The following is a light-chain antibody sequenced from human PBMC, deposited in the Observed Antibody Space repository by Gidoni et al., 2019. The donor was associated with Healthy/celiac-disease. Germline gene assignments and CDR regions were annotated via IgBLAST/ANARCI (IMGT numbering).Light chain of an antibody. V-gene: IGLV2-14*01. Sequence: QSALTQPASVSGSPGQSITISCTGTSSHVGGYNYVSWYQQHPGKAPNLMIYEVSNRPSGVSNRFSGSKSGNTASLTISGLQAEDEADYYCSSYTSSSTPYVFGTGTKVTVL. CDR3: SSYTSSSTPYV. J-gene: IGLJ1*01. CDR2: EVS. CDR1: SSHVGGYNY.